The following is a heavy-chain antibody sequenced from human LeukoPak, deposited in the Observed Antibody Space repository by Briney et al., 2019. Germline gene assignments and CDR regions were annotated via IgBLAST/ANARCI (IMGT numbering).Heavy chain of an antibody. Sequence: GGSLRLSRAASGFTFSSYGMHWVRQAPGKGLEWVAFIQYDGSNKYYADSVKGRFTISRDNSKNTLYLQMNSLRAEDTAVYYCAKEHRRCSGGSCYPNNDYWGQGTLVTVSS. CDR3: AKEHRRCSGGSCYPNNDY. D-gene: IGHD2-15*01. J-gene: IGHJ4*02. CDR1: GFTFSSYG. CDR2: IQYDGSNK. V-gene: IGHV3-30*02.